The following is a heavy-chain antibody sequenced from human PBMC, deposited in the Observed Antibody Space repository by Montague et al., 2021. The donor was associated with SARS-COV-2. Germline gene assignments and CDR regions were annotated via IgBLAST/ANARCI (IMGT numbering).Heavy chain of an antibody. CDR2: ISGSGGNT. Sequence: SLRLSCAASGFTFRNYAMNWVRQAPGKGLEWVSGISGSGGNTNHTNSVKGRFTISRDNSRNTLYLQMNSLRAEDTAVYYCASRFDDWGQGILVTVSS. V-gene: IGHV3-23*01. CDR3: ASRFDD. CDR1: GFTFRNYA. J-gene: IGHJ4*02.